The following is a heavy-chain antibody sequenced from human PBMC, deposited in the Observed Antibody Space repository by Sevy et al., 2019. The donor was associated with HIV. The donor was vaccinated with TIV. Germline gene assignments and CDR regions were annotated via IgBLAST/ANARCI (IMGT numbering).Heavy chain of an antibody. CDR1: GFDISKNY. J-gene: IGHJ5*02. Sequence: GGSLRLSCAGSGFDISKNYMSWVRQAPGKGLEWVSIIYSSGTTYYADSVKGRITISRDKSKNRVYLQMSSLRADATAFYHCARDYSRRPGWFDPWGQGTLVTVSS. CDR3: ARDYSRRPGWFDP. CDR2: IYSSGTT. V-gene: IGHV3-53*01. D-gene: IGHD6-13*01.